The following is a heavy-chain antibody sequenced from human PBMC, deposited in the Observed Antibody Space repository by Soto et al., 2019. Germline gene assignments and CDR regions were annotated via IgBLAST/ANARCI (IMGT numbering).Heavy chain of an antibody. CDR2: MNPNSGNT. J-gene: IGHJ6*03. Sequence: GASVKVSCKASGYTFTSYDINWVRQATGQGLEWMGWMNPNSGNTGYAQKFQGRVTMTRNTSISTAYMELSSLRSEDTAVYYCARGPYYDILTGYSLATPYYYYYYVDVWGKGTTVTVSS. CDR1: GYTFTSYD. V-gene: IGHV1-8*01. CDR3: ARGPYYDILTGYSLATPYYYYYYVDV. D-gene: IGHD3-9*01.